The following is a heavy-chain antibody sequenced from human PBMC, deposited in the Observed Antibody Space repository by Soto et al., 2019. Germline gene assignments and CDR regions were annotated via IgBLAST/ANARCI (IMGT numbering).Heavy chain of an antibody. CDR2: ISNTGGTR. V-gene: IGHV3-48*02. CDR3: ARDSSAAARRGGMDV. D-gene: IGHD6-6*01. Sequence: PGGSLRLSCAASGFTFSSYAMSWVRQAPGKGLEWVSYISNTGGTRYYADSVKGRITISRDNAKNSLYLQLTSLRQEDTAVYYCARDSSAAARRGGMDVWGQGITVTVSS. J-gene: IGHJ6*02. CDR1: GFTFSSYA.